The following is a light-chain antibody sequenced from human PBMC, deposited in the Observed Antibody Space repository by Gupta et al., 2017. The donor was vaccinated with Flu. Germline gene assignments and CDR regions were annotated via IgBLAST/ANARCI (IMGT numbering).Light chain of an antibody. Sequence: DIQLTQSPSFLSASVGDRVAITCRTSQAIGNFLAWYQQKPGKAPKLLINSASTLQSGVPSRFSGSGSGTDFTLTIRSRQPEDFAIYYCQHWFHSPSMFGQGTTLDI. V-gene: IGKV1-9*01. CDR3: QHWFHSPSM. CDR2: SAS. CDR1: QAIGNF. J-gene: IGKJ2*01.